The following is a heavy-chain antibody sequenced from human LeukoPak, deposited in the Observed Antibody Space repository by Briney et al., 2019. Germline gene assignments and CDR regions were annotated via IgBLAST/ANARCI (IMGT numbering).Heavy chain of an antibody. J-gene: IGHJ4*02. Sequence: SQTLSLTCAVYGGSFSGYYWSWIRQPPGKGLEWIGEINHSGSTNYNPSLKSRVTISVDTSKNQFSLKLSSVTAADTAVYYCASGYSSVSRPFDYWGQGTLVTVSS. V-gene: IGHV4-34*01. D-gene: IGHD6-19*01. CDR2: INHSGST. CDR1: GGSFSGYY. CDR3: ASGYSSVSRPFDY.